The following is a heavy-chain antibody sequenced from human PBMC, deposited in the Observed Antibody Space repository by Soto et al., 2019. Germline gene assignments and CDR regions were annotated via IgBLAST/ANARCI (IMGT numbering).Heavy chain of an antibody. J-gene: IGHJ6*02. CDR2: ISGDGSYI. D-gene: IGHD3-3*01. CDR1: GFTFSTSA. CDR3: ARVPYDFRSGSPPYGMDV. V-gene: IGHV3-21*01. Sequence: PGGSLRLSCTASGFTFSTSAMSWVRQAPGRGLEWVSSISGDGSYIYYAESVRGRFAISRDSTRKSMYLRMNNLGAEDTAIYYCARVPYDFRSGSPPYGMDVWGQGTTVTVSS.